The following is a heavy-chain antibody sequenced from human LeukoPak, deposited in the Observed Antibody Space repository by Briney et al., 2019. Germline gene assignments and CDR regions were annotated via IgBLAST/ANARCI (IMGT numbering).Heavy chain of an antibody. D-gene: IGHD4-17*01. J-gene: IGHJ4*02. CDR1: GFTFSSYG. CDR2: ISYDGSNK. V-gene: IGHV3-30*18. Sequence: GRSLRLSCAASGFTFSSYGMHWVRQAPGKGLEWVAVISYDGSNKYYADSVKGRFTISRDNSKNTLYLQMNSLRAEDTAVYYCAKDKGYGDYLFVWGQGTLVTVSS. CDR3: AKDKGYGDYLFV.